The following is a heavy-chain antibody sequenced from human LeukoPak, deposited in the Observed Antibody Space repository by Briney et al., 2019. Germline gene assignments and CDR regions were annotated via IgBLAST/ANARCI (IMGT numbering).Heavy chain of an antibody. J-gene: IGHJ6*02. CDR1: GFTFSSYG. V-gene: IGHV3-30*18. CDR2: ISYDGSNK. CDR3: AEALFADCSGGSCYSWDYYYGMDV. Sequence: GGSLRLSCAASGFTFSSYGMHWVRQAPGKGLEWVAVISYDGSNKYYVDSVKGRFTISRDNAKNSLYLQMNSLRAEDTAVYYCAEALFADCSGGSCYSWDYYYGMDVWGQGTTVTVSS. D-gene: IGHD2-15*01.